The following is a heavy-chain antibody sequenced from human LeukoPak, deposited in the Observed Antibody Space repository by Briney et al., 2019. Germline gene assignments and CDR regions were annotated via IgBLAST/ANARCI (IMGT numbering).Heavy chain of an antibody. Sequence: ASVKVSCKASGGTFSSYAISWVRQATGQGLEWMGWMNPNSGNTGYAQKFQGRVTMTRNTSISTAYMELSSLRSEDTAVYYCARCNRRYSSGWYGLAYWGQGTLVTVSS. D-gene: IGHD6-19*01. CDR3: ARCNRRYSSGWYGLAY. CDR1: GGTFSSYA. V-gene: IGHV1-8*02. CDR2: MNPNSGNT. J-gene: IGHJ4*02.